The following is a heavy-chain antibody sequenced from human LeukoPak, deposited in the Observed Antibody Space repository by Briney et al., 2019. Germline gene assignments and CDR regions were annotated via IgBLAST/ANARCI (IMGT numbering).Heavy chain of an antibody. CDR2: ISSSSSYI. J-gene: IGHJ4*02. Sequence: GGSLRLSCAASGFTFSSYSMNWVRQAPGKGLEWVSSISSSSSYIYYADSVKGRFTISRDNAKNSLYLQMNSLRAEDTAVYYCARVDSGYALGTAMAVTHHFDYWGQGTLVTVSS. D-gene: IGHD5-18*01. V-gene: IGHV3-21*01. CDR1: GFTFSSYS. CDR3: ARVDSGYALGTAMAVTHHFDY.